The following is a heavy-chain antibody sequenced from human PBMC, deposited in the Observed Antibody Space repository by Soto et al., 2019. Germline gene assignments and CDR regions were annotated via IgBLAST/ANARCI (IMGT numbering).Heavy chain of an antibody. CDR3: ARAAVTGRYYGLDV. CDR1: GGTFSRYS. V-gene: IGHV1-69*01. D-gene: IGHD4-17*01. J-gene: IGHJ6*02. Sequence: QVQLVPSGAEVKKPGSSVKVSCKASGGTFSRYSISWVLQAPGQGFEWMGGIIPIFGTANYAQKFQGRVTITADDPTSTAYMELSSLRSEDTAVYYCARAAVTGRYYGLDVWGQGTTVTVSS. CDR2: IIPIFGTA.